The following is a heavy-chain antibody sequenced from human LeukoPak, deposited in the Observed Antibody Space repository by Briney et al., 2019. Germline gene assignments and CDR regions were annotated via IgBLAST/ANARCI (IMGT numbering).Heavy chain of an antibody. Sequence: SQTLSLTCAISGVSVSSNTVAWNCIRPSASRGLEWLGRTYYRSKWYNDYAVSVKSRITINADTSKNQFSLQLYSVIPEDAAVYYCARGLSLIGGASDYWGQGALVTVSS. CDR1: GVSVSSNTVA. J-gene: IGHJ4*02. CDR3: ARGLSLIGGASDY. D-gene: IGHD3-16*01. CDR2: TYYRSKWYN. V-gene: IGHV6-1*01.